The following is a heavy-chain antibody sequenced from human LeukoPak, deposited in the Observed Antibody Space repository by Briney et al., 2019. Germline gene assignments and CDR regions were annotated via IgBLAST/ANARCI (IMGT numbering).Heavy chain of an antibody. J-gene: IGHJ6*03. CDR2: INDSGTI. Sequence: SETLSLTCAVYGGSFSNYYWSWIRQPPGKGLEWIGEINDSGTINYNPSLMSRVTISVDKSKNQFSLKLSSVTAADTAVYYCARRWNYGRNYYIDVWGKGATVSVSS. D-gene: IGHD1-7*01. CDR1: GGSFSNYY. CDR3: ARRWNYGRNYYIDV. V-gene: IGHV4-34*01.